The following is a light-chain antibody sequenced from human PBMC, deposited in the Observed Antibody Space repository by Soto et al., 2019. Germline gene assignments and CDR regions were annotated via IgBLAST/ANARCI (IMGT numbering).Light chain of an antibody. CDR2: AAS. V-gene: IGKV1-27*01. CDR1: QGISNY. Sequence: IQLNQSASSLSASVGDRVAITCRASQGISNYLAWDQQKPGKVPKLLIYAASTLQSGVPSRFSGSGSWTEFTLTISTLQAEDFAIYYCQHYNNWPPWTFGQGTKLDIK. CDR3: QHYNNWPPWT. J-gene: IGKJ1*01.